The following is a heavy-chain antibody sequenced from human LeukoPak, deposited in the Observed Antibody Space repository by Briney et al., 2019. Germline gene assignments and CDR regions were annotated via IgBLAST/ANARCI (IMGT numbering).Heavy chain of an antibody. Sequence: GGSLRLSCAASGFTFSSYGMHWVRQAPGKGLEWVSVIYSGGSTYYADSVKGRFTVSRDNSKNTLYLQMSSLRAEDTAIYYCARGGYCSGGSCYSHWGTFDIWGQGTMVTVSS. V-gene: IGHV3-53*01. J-gene: IGHJ3*02. CDR1: GFTFSSYG. D-gene: IGHD2-15*01. CDR3: ARGGYCSGGSCYSHWGTFDI. CDR2: IYSGGST.